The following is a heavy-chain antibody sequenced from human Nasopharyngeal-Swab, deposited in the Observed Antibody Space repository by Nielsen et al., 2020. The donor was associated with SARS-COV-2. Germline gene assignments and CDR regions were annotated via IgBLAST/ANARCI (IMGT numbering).Heavy chain of an antibody. V-gene: IGHV4-39*07. Sequence: SETLSLTCSVSGDSMTSNNYYWGWIRQPPEKGLEWIGNIYYNRITYYNPSLKSRVTISLDTSKSQFSLKLTSVTAADTAVYYCARAIKIFGAVVGSFDPWGQGTLVTVSS. CDR3: ARAIKIFGAVVGSFDP. D-gene: IGHD3-3*01. CDR1: GDSMTSNNYY. J-gene: IGHJ5*02. CDR2: IYYNRIT.